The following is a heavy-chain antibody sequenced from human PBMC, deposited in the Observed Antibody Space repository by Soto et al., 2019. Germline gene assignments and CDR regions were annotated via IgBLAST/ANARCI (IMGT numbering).Heavy chain of an antibody. V-gene: IGHV3-21*01. CDR1: GFTFSSYS. CDR3: ARDRGLRGDWYYFDY. D-gene: IGHD2-21*01. CDR2: ISSSSSYI. Sequence: EVQLVESGGGLVKPGGSLRLSCAASGFTFSSYSMNWVRQAPGKGLEWVSSISSSSSYIYYADSVKGRFTISRDNAKNSLYLQMNSLRAEDTAVYYCARDRGLRGDWYYFDYWGQGTLVTVSS. J-gene: IGHJ4*02.